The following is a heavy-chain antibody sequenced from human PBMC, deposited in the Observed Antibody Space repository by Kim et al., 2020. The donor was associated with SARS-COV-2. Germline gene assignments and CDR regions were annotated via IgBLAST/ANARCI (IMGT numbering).Heavy chain of an antibody. CDR3: AKSAGAYYDPLTGPRGAFDI. J-gene: IGHJ3*02. CDR1: GAYITSYY. V-gene: IGHV4-59*13. Sequence: SETLSLTCTVSGAYITSYYWSWIRQPPGKGLEWIGYLSHTGSANYNPSLRSRVTVSGDASMNQFSLRLTSVTAADTAISYCAKSAGAYYDPLTGPRGAFDIPRQGTVLTASS. CDR2: LSHTGSA. D-gene: IGHD3-9*01.